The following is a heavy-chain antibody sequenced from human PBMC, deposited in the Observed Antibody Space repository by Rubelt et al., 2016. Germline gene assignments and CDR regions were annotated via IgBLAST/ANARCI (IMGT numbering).Heavy chain of an antibody. CDR3: ARVAGFSGDGPRIPDWYFDL. CDR1: SSYA. D-gene: IGHD5-12*01. J-gene: IGHJ2*01. V-gene: IGHV3-30*04. CDR2: VSYDGSNK. Sequence: SSYAMHWVRQAPGKGLDWVAVVSYDGSNKFYADSVKGRFTISRDTSKNTLYLQMNSLGAEDTAVYYCARVAGFSGDGPRIPDWYFDLWGRGTLVTVSA.